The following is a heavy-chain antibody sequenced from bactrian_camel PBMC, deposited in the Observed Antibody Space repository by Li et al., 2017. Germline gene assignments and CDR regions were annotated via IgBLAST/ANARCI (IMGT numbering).Heavy chain of an antibody. CDR2: IDHNGAT. CDR3: AAPGGQISPCLYGK. J-gene: IGHJ4*01. Sequence: VQLVESGGGSVQAGGSLRLSCVRSGAISNNYCVGVARQGQEEERLGVAAIDHNGATTYADSVKGRFAISQDNADKTVYLQMNNLNPEDTGMYYCAAPGGQISPCLYGKWGQGTQVTVS. D-gene: IGHD3*01. V-gene: IGHV3S53*01. CDR1: GAISNNYC.